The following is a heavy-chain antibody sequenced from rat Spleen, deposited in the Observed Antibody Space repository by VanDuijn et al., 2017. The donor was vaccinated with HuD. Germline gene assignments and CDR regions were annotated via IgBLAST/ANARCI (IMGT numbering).Heavy chain of an antibody. CDR1: GFTFSDYY. D-gene: IGHD2-5*01. CDR2: ISYDGSDT. J-gene: IGHJ1*01. Sequence: EVQLVESDGGLVQPGRSLKLSCAASGFTFSDYYMAWVRQAPTKGLDWVATISYDGSDTYYRDSEKGRFTISRDNAKSTLYLQMDSLRSEDTATYYCVRQGYLRDWYFDFWGPGTMVTVSS. V-gene: IGHV5-29*01. CDR3: VRQGYLRDWYFDF.